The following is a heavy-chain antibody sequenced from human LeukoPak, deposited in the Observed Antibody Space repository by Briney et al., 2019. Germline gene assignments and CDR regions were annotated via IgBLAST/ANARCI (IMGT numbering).Heavy chain of an antibody. D-gene: IGHD3-10*01. Sequence: ASVNVSCKASGYTFTDYYMHWVRQAPGQGLEWMGWINPNSGGTNYAQKFQGRVTMTRDTSISTAYMELSGLRSDDTAVYYCASMVRGVMSGYNWFDPWGQGTLVTVSS. J-gene: IGHJ5*02. CDR3: ASMVRGVMSGYNWFDP. V-gene: IGHV1-2*02. CDR2: INPNSGGT. CDR1: GYTFTDYY.